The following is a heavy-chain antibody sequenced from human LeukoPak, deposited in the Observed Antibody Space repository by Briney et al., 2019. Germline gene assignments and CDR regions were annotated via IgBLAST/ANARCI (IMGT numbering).Heavy chain of an antibody. J-gene: IGHJ3*02. Sequence: ASVKVPCKASGYTFTSYYMHWVRQAPGQGLEWMGIINPSGGSTSYAQKFQGRVTMTRDTSTSTVYMELSSLRSEDTAVYYCARDRLLWFGNSAFDIWGQGTMVTVSS. CDR2: INPSGGST. D-gene: IGHD3-10*01. CDR1: GYTFTSYY. V-gene: IGHV1-46*01. CDR3: ARDRLLWFGNSAFDI.